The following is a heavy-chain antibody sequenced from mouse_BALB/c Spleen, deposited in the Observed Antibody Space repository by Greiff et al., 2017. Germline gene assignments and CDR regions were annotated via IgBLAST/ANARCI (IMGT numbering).Heavy chain of an antibody. Sequence: EVKLMESGGGLVKPGGSLKLSCAASGFTFSDYYMYWVRQTPEKRLEWVATISDGGSYTYYPDSVKGRFTISRDNAKNNLYLQMSSLKSEDTAMYYCARDEGYGKRGDYAMDYWGQGTSVTVSS. V-gene: IGHV5-4*02. D-gene: IGHD2-10*02. CDR1: GFTFSDYY. CDR3: ARDEGYGKRGDYAMDY. CDR2: ISDGGSYT. J-gene: IGHJ4*01.